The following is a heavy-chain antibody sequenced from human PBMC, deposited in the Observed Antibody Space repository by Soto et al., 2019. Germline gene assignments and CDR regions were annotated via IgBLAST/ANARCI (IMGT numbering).Heavy chain of an antibody. D-gene: IGHD3-22*01. CDR1: GFTFSSYG. J-gene: IGHJ4*02. Sequence: GGSLRLSCAASGFTFSSYGMHWVRQAPGKGLEWVAVISYDGSNKYYADSVKGRFTISRDNSKNTLYLQMDSLRAEDTAVYYCAKDHPDYYDSSGYYFDYWGQGTLVTVSS. CDR3: AKDHPDYYDSSGYYFDY. CDR2: ISYDGSNK. V-gene: IGHV3-30*18.